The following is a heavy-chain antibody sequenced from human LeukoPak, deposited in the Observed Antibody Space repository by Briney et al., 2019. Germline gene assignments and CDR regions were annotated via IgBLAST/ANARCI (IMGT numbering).Heavy chain of an antibody. D-gene: IGHD6-6*01. V-gene: IGHV4-34*01. CDR2: INHSGST. Sequence: PSETLSLTCAVYGVSFIGYYWSGIRQAPGKGLEWIGEINHSGSTNYNPSLKSRVTISVDTSKNQFSLKLSSVTAADTAVYYCARGLYSSSSRGLDYWGQGTLVTVSS. CDR1: GVSFIGYY. CDR3: ARGLYSSSSRGLDY. J-gene: IGHJ4*02.